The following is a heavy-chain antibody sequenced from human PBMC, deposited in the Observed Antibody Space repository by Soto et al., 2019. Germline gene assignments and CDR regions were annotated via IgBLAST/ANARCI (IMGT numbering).Heavy chain of an antibody. CDR1: GDSISSRSYY. V-gene: IGHV4-39*07. D-gene: IGHD3-3*01. J-gene: IGHJ5*02. CDR2: IYYSGST. CDR3: ARETRELRFLEWCPWFAL. Sequence: PSETLSLTCTVTGDSISSRSYYWGWIRQPPGKGLEWIGSIYYSGSTYNNPSLRSRVSMSIDTSKDQFSLKLSSVTAADTAVYYCARETRELRFLEWCPWFALCGQGTLVTVSS.